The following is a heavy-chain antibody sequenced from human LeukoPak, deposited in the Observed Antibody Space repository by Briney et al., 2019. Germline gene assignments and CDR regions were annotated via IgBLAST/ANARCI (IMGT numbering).Heavy chain of an antibody. V-gene: IGHV3-21*01. CDR3: ARDKESRGYSYGWDY. CDR2: ISSSSSYI. J-gene: IGHJ4*02. D-gene: IGHD5-18*01. CDR1: GFTFSSYS. Sequence: GGSLRLSCAASGFTFSSYSMNWVRQAPGKGLEWVSSISSSSSYIYYADSVKGRFTISRDNAKNSLCLQMNSLRAEDTAVYYCARDKESRGYSYGWDYWGQGTLVTVSS.